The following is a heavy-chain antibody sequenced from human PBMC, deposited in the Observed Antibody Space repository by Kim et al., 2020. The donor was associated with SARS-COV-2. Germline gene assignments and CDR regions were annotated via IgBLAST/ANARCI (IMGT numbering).Heavy chain of an antibody. V-gene: IGHV3-21*01. CDR3: ARDMDYEIDYYYYYYGMDV. J-gene: IGHJ6*02. D-gene: IGHD4-17*01. CDR2: ISSSSSYI. CDR1: GFTFSSYS. Sequence: GGSLRLSCAASGFTFSSYSMNWVRQAPGKGLEWVSSISSSSSYIYYADSVKGRFTISRDNAKNSLYLQMNSLRAEDTAVYYCARDMDYEIDYYYYYYGMDVWGQGTTVTVSS.